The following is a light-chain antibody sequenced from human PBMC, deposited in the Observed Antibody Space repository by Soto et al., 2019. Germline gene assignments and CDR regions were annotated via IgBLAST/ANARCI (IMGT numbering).Light chain of an antibody. CDR1: SSDVGTYNR. CDR2: DVS. J-gene: IGLJ1*01. CDR3: SSFTGSDTYV. Sequence: QSALTQPPSVSGSPGQSVAISCTGTSSDVGTYNRVSWYQQFPGTAPKLLIYDVSNRPSGVPDRFSGSKSGTTASLTISGLQAEDEADFYCSSFTGSDTYVFGTGTKLTVL. V-gene: IGLV2-18*02.